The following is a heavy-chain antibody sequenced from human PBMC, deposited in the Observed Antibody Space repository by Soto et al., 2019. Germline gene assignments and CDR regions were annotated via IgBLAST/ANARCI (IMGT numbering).Heavy chain of an antibody. CDR2: INHRGTT. D-gene: IGHD3-10*01. J-gene: IGHJ4*02. Sequence: QVQLHQWGSGLLKPSETLSLTCVVYGGSLTGYYWSWIRQPPGKGLEWIGEINHRGTTDYSPSLKSRVTISVDTSKNQFSLRLSSVTVADTAMYYCARDSHQCTPMIQEVTGHDHWGQGTLVTVSS. V-gene: IGHV4-34*01. CDR3: ARDSHQCTPMIQEVTGHDH. CDR1: GGSLTGYY.